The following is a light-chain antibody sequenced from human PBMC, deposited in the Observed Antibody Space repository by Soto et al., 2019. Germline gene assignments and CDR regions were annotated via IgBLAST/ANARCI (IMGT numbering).Light chain of an antibody. V-gene: IGLV2-14*01. CDR3: SSYTTSSTVV. Sequence: QSALTQPASVSGSPGQSITISCTGTSSDVGGYNYVSWYQQHPGKAPKLTIYDVSNRPSGVSNRFSGSKSSNTASLTISGLQAEDEADYFCSSYTTSSTVVFGGGTKLTVL. J-gene: IGLJ2*01. CDR1: SSDVGGYNY. CDR2: DVS.